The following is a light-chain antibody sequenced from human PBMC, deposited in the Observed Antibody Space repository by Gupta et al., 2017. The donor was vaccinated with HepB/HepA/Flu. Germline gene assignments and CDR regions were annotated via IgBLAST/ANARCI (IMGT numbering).Light chain of an antibody. CDR2: AGS. CDR3: IQYIRNPWT. CDR1: KGKRND. Sequence: DIQMTQSPSSLSASVGDRVTITCRASKGKRNDLGWYQQKPGKAPKRLIYAGSSLASGVPARFSGGGSGTEFTLKISRVEAEDVGAYYCIQYIRNPWTFGQGTKVEI. J-gene: IGKJ1*01. V-gene: IGKV1-17*01.